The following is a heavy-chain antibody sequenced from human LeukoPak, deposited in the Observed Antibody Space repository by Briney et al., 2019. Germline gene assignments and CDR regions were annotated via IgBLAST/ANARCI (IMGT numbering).Heavy chain of an antibody. Sequence: PSETLSLTCSVSGGSIISGSYYWGWIRQPPGKGLEWIGFIYYSGSTYYNPSLKSRVSISVDTSKQHFSLKLTSVTAADTAVYYCARHESYSHYYMDVWGKGTTVTVSS. CDR2: IYYSGST. CDR3: ARHESYSHYYMDV. V-gene: IGHV4-39*01. J-gene: IGHJ6*03. CDR1: GGSIISGSYY.